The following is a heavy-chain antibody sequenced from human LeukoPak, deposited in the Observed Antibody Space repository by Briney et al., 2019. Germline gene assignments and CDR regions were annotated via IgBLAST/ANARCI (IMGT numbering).Heavy chain of an antibody. V-gene: IGHV4-61*05. CDR2: IYYSGTT. CDR3: ARNYYDTKKPWD. CDR1: GDSISSSSYY. Sequence: PSETLSLTCTVSGDSISSSSYYWGWIRQPPGKGLELIGYIYYSGTTNYNPSLQSHLTMSVDTSQNQFSLKLSSVTAADTAVYFCARNYYDTKKPWDWGQGTLVTVSS. D-gene: IGHD3-22*01. J-gene: IGHJ4*02.